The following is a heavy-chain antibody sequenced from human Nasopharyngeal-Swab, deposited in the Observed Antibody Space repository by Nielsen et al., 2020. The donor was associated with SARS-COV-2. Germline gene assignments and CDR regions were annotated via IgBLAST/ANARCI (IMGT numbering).Heavy chain of an antibody. V-gene: IGHV3-11*04. CDR3: VRDNYYTMDV. CDR1: GFIFSDYY. J-gene: IGHJ6*02. Sequence: GGSLRLSCAASGFIFSDYYMSWIRQAPGKGLEWVSYISSSASSLYYADSVKGRFTISRDNAQNTLYLQMNGLRAEDTAVYYCVRDNYYTMDVWGQGTTVTVSS. CDR2: ISSSASSL.